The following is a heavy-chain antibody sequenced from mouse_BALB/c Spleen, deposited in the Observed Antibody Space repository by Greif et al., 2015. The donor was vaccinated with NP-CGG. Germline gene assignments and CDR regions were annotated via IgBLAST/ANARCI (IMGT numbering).Heavy chain of an antibody. D-gene: IGHD6-1*01. CDR1: GFNIKDYY. Sequence: VQLKESGAELVRSGASVKLSCTASGFNIKDYYMHWVKQRPEQGLEWIGWIDPENGDTEYAPKFQGKATMTADTSSNTAYLQLSSLTSEDTAVYYCDGASLSGRCAYWGQWTLVTVSA. J-gene: IGHJ3*01. CDR3: DGASLSGRCAY. CDR2: IDPENGDT. V-gene: IGHV14-4*02.